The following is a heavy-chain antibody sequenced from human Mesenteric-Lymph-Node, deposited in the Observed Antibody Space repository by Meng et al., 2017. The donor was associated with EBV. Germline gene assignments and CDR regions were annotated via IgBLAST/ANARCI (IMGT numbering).Heavy chain of an antibody. Sequence: LVSGGGFVQPGGPMRISLSASGFTFSSHSMSWVRQAPGKGLGWVSAITGNGGNTYYADSVKGRFTISRDNSKNTVYLQMNSLRAEDTAVYYCARLTDYWGQGTLVTVSS. CDR1: GFTFSSHS. D-gene: IGHD3-9*01. CDR2: ITGNGGNT. CDR3: ARLTDY. V-gene: IGHV3-23*01. J-gene: IGHJ4*02.